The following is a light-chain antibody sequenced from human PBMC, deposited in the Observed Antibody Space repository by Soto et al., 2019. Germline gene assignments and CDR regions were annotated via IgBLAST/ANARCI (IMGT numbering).Light chain of an antibody. CDR1: QIVSSSY. V-gene: IGKV3-20*01. Sequence: EIVLTQSPGTLSLSPGERATLSCRASQIVSSSYLTWYQQKPGHAHRLLIYGASSRATGIPDRFSGSGSGTDFTLTISRLEPEDFAVYYCQQYGSSPQTFGQGTKMEIK. CDR3: QQYGSSPQT. CDR2: GAS. J-gene: IGKJ2*01.